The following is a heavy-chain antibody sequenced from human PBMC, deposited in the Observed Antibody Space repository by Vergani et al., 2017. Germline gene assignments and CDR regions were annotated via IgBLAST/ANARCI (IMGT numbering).Heavy chain of an antibody. Sequence: QVQLQESGPGLVKPSQTLSLTCTVSGGSFSTGGQSWTWLRQSAGKGLEWIGRIYTSGATNYNPSLKSRVTISVDTSKNQFSLKLSSVTAADTAVYYCARDRAAAGTFDYWGQGTLVTVSS. D-gene: IGHD6-13*01. CDR1: GGSFSTGGQS. CDR2: IYTSGAT. CDR3: ARDRAAAGTFDY. J-gene: IGHJ4*02. V-gene: IGHV4-61*02.